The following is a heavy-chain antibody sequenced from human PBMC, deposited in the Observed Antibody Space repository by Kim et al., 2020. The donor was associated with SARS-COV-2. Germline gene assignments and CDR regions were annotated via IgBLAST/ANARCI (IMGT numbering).Heavy chain of an antibody. CDR3: AKMHPEFWGGYLQPFDF. CDR1: GFTFSNYH. J-gene: IGHJ4*01. CDR2: ISASGGTP. D-gene: IGHD3-3*01. Sequence: GGSLRLSCAASGFTFSNYHMTWVRQAPGKELEWVSTISASGGTPQYADSVQGRFTVSRDNSKNTIYLQMNGLRADDTAIYYCAKMHPEFWGGYLQPFDF. V-gene: IGHV3-23*01.